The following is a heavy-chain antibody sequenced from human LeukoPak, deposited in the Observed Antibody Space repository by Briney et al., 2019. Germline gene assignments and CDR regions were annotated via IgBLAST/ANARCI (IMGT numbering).Heavy chain of an antibody. D-gene: IGHD2-21*02. V-gene: IGHV1-46*01. CDR2: INPSGGST. CDR3: ARDDLDGDTPFL. CDR1: GYTFTSYY. J-gene: IGHJ4*02. Sequence: ASVKVSCKASGYTFTSYYMHWVRQAPGQGLEWMGIINPSGGSTSYAQKFQGRVTMTRDTSTSTVYMELSSLRSGDTAVYYCARDDLDGDTPFLWGQGTLVTVSS.